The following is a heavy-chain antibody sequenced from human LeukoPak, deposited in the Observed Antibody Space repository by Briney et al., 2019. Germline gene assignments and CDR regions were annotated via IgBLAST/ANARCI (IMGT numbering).Heavy chain of an antibody. CDR3: ANGEWLANFDY. CDR2: ISGSGGST. CDR1: GCTFSGYA. Sequence: GGSLRLSCAASGCTFSGYAMSWVRQAPGKGLEWVSAISGSGGSTYYADSVKGRFTISRDNSKNTLYLQKNSLRAEDTAVYYCANGEWLANFDYWGQGTLVTVSS. J-gene: IGHJ4*02. V-gene: IGHV3-23*01. D-gene: IGHD6-19*01.